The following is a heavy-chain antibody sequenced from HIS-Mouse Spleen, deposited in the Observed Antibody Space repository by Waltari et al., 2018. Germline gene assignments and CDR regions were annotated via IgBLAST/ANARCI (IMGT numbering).Heavy chain of an antibody. CDR3: ARDPGYSSSSNAFDI. CDR2: IYHSGST. V-gene: IGHV4-38-2*02. D-gene: IGHD6-6*01. Sequence: QVQLQESGPGLVKPSETLSLTCTVSGYSISRGYHWGWIRQPPGKGLEWIGSIYHSGSTYYNPSLKSRVTISVDTSKNQFSLKLSSVTAADTAVYYCARDPGYSSSSNAFDIWGQGTMVTVSS. CDR1: GYSISRGYH. J-gene: IGHJ3*02.